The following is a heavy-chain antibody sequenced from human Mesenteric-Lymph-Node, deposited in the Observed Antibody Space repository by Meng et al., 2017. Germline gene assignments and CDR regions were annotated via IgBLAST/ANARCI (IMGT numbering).Heavy chain of an antibody. Sequence: QVRLQQWGAGLLKPSETLSLTCAVYGGSFSGYYWSWIRQPPGKGLEWIGEINHSGSTNYNPSLKSRVTISVDTSKNQFSLKLSSVTAADTAVYYCAGGRIFGVRYYFDYWGQGTLVTVSS. J-gene: IGHJ4*02. CDR1: GGSFSGYY. V-gene: IGHV4-34*01. D-gene: IGHD3-3*01. CDR3: AGGRIFGVRYYFDY. CDR2: INHSGST.